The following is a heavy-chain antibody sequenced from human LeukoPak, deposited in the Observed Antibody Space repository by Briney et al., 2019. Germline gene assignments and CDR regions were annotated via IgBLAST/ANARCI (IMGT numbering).Heavy chain of an antibody. Sequence: KPSETLSLTCAVYGGSFSGYYWSWIRQPPGKGLEWIGEINHSGSTNYNPSLKSRVTISVDTSKNQFSLKLSSVTAADTAVYYCARGTIAAAVQTWFDPWGQGTLVTVSS. D-gene: IGHD6-13*01. J-gene: IGHJ5*02. CDR1: GGSFSGYY. V-gene: IGHV4-34*01. CDR2: INHSGST. CDR3: ARGTIAAAVQTWFDP.